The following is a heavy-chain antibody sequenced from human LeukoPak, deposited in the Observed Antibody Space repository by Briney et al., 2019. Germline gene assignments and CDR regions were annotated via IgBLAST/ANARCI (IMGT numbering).Heavy chain of an antibody. J-gene: IGHJ5*02. V-gene: IGHV4-59*01. CDR3: ARDRVWFDP. CDR1: GGSISSYY. CDR2: IYYSGST. Sequence: SETLSLTCTVSGGSISSYYWSWIRQPPGKGLEWIGYIYYSGSTNYNPSLKSRVTISVDTSKNQFSLKLSSVTAADTAVYYCARDRVWFDPWGQGTLATVSS.